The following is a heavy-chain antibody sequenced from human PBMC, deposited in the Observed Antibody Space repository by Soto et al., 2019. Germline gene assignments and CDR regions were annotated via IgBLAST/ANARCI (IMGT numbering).Heavy chain of an antibody. CDR2: IIPIFGTA. V-gene: IGHV1-69*13. D-gene: IGHD6-19*01. CDR1: GGSFSSYA. CDR3: ARGWRLDYFDY. J-gene: IGHJ4*02. Sequence: GASVKVSCKASGGSFSSYAINWVRQVPGQGLEWMGGIIPIFGTANYAQKFQGRVTITADESTSTAYTELSSLRSEDTAVYYCARGWRLDYFDYWGQGTLVTVSS.